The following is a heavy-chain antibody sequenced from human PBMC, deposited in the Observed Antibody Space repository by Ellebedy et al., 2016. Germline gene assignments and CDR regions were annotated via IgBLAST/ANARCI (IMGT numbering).Heavy chain of an antibody. CDR1: GFTVSYSY. Sequence: GGSLRLSCAASGFTVSYSYMSWVRQAPGKGLEWISVIYSGGNTHYGDSVKGRFTISRDNSNNTLNLQLSSLGAEDTAVYYCTRLYGGRHYWGQGVLVTVSS. CDR2: IYSGGNT. D-gene: IGHD5-12*01. V-gene: IGHV3-53*01. J-gene: IGHJ4*02. CDR3: TRLYGGRHY.